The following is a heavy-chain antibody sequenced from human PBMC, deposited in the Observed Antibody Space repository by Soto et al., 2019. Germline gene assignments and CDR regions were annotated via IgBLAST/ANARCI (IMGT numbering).Heavy chain of an antibody. CDR2: IVVVNGNT. CDR3: AVTDLPYRPLTEPTENGMDV. CDR1: GFSFGDSA. V-gene: IGHV1-58*01. J-gene: IGHJ6*02. Sequence: ELVQSGPEAREPGTSVKVSCRASGFSFGDSAVQWVRQGRGQRLEWIVWIVVVNGNTNYAQKFEGRVTITMDEATSTSPMEMTSMRSEDTAVYFCAVTDLPYRPLTEPTENGMDVWGQGTTVTVSS. D-gene: IGHD5-12*01.